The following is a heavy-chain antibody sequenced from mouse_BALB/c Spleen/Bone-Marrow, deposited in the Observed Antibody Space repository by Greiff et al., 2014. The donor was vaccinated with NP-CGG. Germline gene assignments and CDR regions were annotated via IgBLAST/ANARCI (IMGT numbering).Heavy chain of an antibody. D-gene: IGHD1-1*01. Sequence: QVHLKESGPGLVAPSQSLSITCTVSGFSLTDCGVSWIRQPPGKGLEWLGVIWGGGSTYYNSALKSRLSISKDNSKSQVFLKMNSLQTEDTAMYDCAKHTTVVPPPMDYWGQGTSVTVSS. CDR3: AKHTTVVPPPMDY. CDR1: GFSLTDCG. J-gene: IGHJ4*01. CDR2: IWGGGST. V-gene: IGHV2-6-5*01.